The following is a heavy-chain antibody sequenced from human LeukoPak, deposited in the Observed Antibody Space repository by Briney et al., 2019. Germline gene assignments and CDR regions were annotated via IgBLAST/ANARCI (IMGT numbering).Heavy chain of an antibody. CDR3: ARGRYCSSGSCYQDY. V-gene: IGHV3-7*01. Sequence: GGSLRLSCAASGFIFSSYTMTWVRQVPGKGLEWVANIKQDGSEKYYVDSAKGRFTISRDNAENSLYLQMNSLRAEDTAVYYCARGRYCSSGSCYQDYWGQGTLVTVSS. CDR1: GFIFSSYT. J-gene: IGHJ4*02. D-gene: IGHD2-15*01. CDR2: IKQDGSEK.